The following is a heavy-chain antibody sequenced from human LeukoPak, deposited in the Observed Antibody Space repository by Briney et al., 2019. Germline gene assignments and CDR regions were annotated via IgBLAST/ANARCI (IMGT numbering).Heavy chain of an antibody. CDR1: GGSISSSSYY. CDR3: ASSPWGDYYFDY. Sequence: PSETLSLTCTVSGGSISSSSYYWGWIRQPPGKGLEWIGSIYYSGNTYYNPSLKSRVTISADTSKKQFSMELSSVTAADTAVYYCASSPWGDYYFDYWGQGTLVTVSS. CDR2: IYYSGNT. J-gene: IGHJ4*02. D-gene: IGHD2-21*02. V-gene: IGHV4-39*01.